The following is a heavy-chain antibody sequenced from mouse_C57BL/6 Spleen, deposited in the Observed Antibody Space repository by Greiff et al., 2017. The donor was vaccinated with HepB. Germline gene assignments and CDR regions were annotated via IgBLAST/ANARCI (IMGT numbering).Heavy chain of an antibody. Sequence: VKLMESGAELVRPGASVTLSCKASGYTFTDYEMHWVKQTPVHGLEWIGAIDPETGGTAYNQKFKGKAILTADKSSSTAYMELRSLTSEDSAVYYCTRWTTVEYYWGQGTTLTVSS. V-gene: IGHV1-15*01. D-gene: IGHD1-1*01. CDR1: GYTFTDYE. J-gene: IGHJ2*01. CDR2: IDPETGGT. CDR3: TRWTTVEYY.